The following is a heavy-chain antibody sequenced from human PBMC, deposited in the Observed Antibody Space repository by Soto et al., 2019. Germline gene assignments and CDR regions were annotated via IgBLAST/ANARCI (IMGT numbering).Heavy chain of an antibody. Sequence: QVQLVQSGAEVKKPGASVKVSCKASGYTFTSYGFSWVRQAPGQGLEWMGWINAYNGDTNYAQNLQGRVTMTTDTSTHTAYMELRSLRSDDTAVYYCARRGDVPYYYYGMAVWGQGTTVTVSS. D-gene: IGHD3-16*01. V-gene: IGHV1-18*01. CDR2: INAYNGDT. CDR3: ARRGDVPYYYYGMAV. CDR1: GYTFTSYG. J-gene: IGHJ6*02.